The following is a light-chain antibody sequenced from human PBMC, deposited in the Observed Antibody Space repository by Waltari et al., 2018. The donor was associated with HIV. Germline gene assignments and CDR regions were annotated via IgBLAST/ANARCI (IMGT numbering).Light chain of an antibody. Sequence: SYVVTQPPSLSLAPGPTAYISCGGDNIGSKPVHWYQQAPGQAPALVISYDSDRPSGIPDRFSSSNSGNTATLIITRVEAEDEADYFCQVWDSSSDNVVFGGGTKLTVL. J-gene: IGLJ2*01. CDR1: NIGSKP. CDR3: QVWDSSSDNVV. CDR2: YDS. V-gene: IGLV3-21*01.